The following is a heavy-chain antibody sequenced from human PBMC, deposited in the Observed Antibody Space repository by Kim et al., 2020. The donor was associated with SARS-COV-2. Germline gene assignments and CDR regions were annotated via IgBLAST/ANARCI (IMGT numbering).Heavy chain of an antibody. CDR2: IRADESEK. D-gene: IGHD1-26*01. CDR3: VREWGY. Sequence: GGSLRLSCAASGFSFSRDGMSWVRQAPGKGLEWVSNIRADESEKYYVGSVKGRFSISRDNAKNSLFLQMNSLRAEDTAVYYCVREWGYWGQGTLVTVSS. CDR1: GFSFSRDG. J-gene: IGHJ4*02. V-gene: IGHV3-7*03.